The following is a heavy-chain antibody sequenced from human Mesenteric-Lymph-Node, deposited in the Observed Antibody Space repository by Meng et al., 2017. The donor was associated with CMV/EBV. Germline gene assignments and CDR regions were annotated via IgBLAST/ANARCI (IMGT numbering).Heavy chain of an antibody. CDR3: AREGGLGFTIFGVVTPYYFDY. J-gene: IGHJ4*02. CDR1: GFTFSTYS. Sequence: GESLKISCAASGFTFSTYSMNWVRQAPGKGLEWVSSISYSSSYIYYADSLKGRFTISRDNAKNSLYLQMNSLRAEDTAVYYCAREGGLGFTIFGVVTPYYFDYWGQGTLVTVSS. V-gene: IGHV3-21*06. D-gene: IGHD3-3*01. CDR2: ISYSSSYI.